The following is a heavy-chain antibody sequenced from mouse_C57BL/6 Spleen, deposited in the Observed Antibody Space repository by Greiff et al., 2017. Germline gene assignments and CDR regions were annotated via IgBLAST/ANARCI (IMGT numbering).Heavy chain of an antibody. CDR3: ARGIYYDYDGGAMDY. Sequence: EVQGVESGGGLVKPGGSLKLSCAASGFTFSSYTMSWVRQTPEKRLEWVATISGGGGNTYYPDSVKGRFTISRDNAKNTLYLQMSSLRSEDTALYYCARGIYYDYDGGAMDYWGQGTSVTVSS. CDR2: ISGGGGNT. J-gene: IGHJ4*01. V-gene: IGHV5-9*01. CDR1: GFTFSSYT. D-gene: IGHD2-4*01.